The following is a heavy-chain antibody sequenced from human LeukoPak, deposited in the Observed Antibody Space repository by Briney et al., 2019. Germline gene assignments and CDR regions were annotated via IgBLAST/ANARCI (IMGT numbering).Heavy chain of an antibody. D-gene: IGHD3-9*01. CDR2: IYYSGST. V-gene: IGHV4-59*08. CDR1: GGSISSYY. J-gene: IGHJ5*02. CDR3: ARQKRYDILTGYYGRWFDP. Sequence: PSETLSLTCTVSGGSISSYYWSWIQQPPGKGLEWIGYIYYSGSTNYNPSLKSRVTISVDTSKNQFSLKLSSVTAADTAVYYCARQKRYDILTGYYGRWFDPWGRGTLVTVSS.